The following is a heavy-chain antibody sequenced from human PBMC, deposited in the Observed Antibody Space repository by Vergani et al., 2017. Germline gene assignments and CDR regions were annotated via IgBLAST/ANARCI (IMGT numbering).Heavy chain of an antibody. D-gene: IGHD2-15*01. V-gene: IGHV3-23*01. CDR2: LSGSGGST. J-gene: IGHJ4*02. CDR1: GFTFSAYA. CDR3: ARDGLLGYFDY. Sequence: EVQLLESGGGLVQPGGSLRLSCAASGFTFSAYAMSWVRQAPGKGLEWVSALSGSGGSTYYADSVKGRFTISRDNSKNTLYLQMNSLRAEDTAVYYCARDGLLGYFDYWGQGTLVTVSS.